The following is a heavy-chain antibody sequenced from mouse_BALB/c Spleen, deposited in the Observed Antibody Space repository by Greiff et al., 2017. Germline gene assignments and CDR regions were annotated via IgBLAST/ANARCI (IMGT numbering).Heavy chain of an antibody. CDR3: PRARYYAMDY. J-gene: IGHJ4*01. D-gene: IGHD3-1*01. CDR1: GFSVTSYG. Sequence: VTLVESGPGLVAPSQSLSITCTVSGFSVTSYGVHWVRQPPGKGQERRGVMWAGGSTNYNSALMSRQSINKYNSKSQVFLKMNSLQTDDTAMYYCPRARYYAMDYWGQGPSVTVSS. CDR2: MWAGGST. V-gene: IGHV2-9*02.